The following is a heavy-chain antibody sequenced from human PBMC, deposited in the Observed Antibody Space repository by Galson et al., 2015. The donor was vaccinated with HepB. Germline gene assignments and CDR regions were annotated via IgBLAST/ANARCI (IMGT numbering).Heavy chain of an antibody. Sequence: SLRLSCAVAGFTFRNYGMHWVRQAPVNGLEWVAVIWHDGSSKYYADSEAGRFTLSRDNSKNTLHLQMNSLRSDDTAVYYCARVHNSGWANIDYWGQGTLVTVSA. CDR2: IWHDGSSK. D-gene: IGHD6-19*01. J-gene: IGHJ4*02. V-gene: IGHV3-33*08. CDR3: ARVHNSGWANIDY. CDR1: GFTFRNYG.